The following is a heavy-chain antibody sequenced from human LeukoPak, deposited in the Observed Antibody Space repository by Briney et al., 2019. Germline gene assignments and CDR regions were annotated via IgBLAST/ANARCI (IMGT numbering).Heavy chain of an antibody. Sequence: SVKVSCKASGGTFSSYAISWVRQAPGQGLEWMGGIIPIFGTANYAQKFQGRVTMTRDTSTSTVYMELSSLRSEDTAVYYCARDAPIDYGDYVVDYWGQGTLVTVSS. D-gene: IGHD4-17*01. J-gene: IGHJ4*02. V-gene: IGHV1-69*05. CDR1: GGTFSSYA. CDR2: IIPIFGTA. CDR3: ARDAPIDYGDYVVDY.